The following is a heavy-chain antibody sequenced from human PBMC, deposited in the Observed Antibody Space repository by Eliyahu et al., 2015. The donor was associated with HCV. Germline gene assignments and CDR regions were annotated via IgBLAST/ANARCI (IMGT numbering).Heavy chain of an antibody. Sequence: QVQLQQWGAGLLKPSETLSLTCTVYGGSFSGYFWSWIRQPPGKGLEWIGEINHSGSTNYKSSLKSRVTISVDTSKKQFSLKLTSVTAADTAVYYCVRDRVPFWSVFRPKDGGHHFGMDVWGQGTTVTVSS. CDR1: GGSFSGYF. CDR2: INHSGST. V-gene: IGHV4-34*01. D-gene: IGHD3-3*01. CDR3: VRDRVPFWSVFRPKDGGHHFGMDV. J-gene: IGHJ6*02.